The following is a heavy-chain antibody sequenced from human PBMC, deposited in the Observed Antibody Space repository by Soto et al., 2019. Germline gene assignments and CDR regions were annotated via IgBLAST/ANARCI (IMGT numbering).Heavy chain of an antibody. J-gene: IGHJ6*02. D-gene: IGHD3-9*01. CDR1: GYTFTSYY. CDR3: ARDEVDYDILTGLRDYYGMDV. CDR2: INPSGGST. V-gene: IGHV1-46*01. Sequence: ASVKVSCKASGYTFTSYYMHWVRQAPGQGLEWMGIINPSGGSTSYAQKFQGRVTMTRDTSTSTVYMELSSLRSEDTAVYYCARDEVDYDILTGLRDYYGMDVWGQGTTVTRLL.